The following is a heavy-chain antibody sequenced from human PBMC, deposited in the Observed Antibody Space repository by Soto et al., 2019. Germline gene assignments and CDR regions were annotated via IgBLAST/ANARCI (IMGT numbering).Heavy chain of an antibody. CDR1: GFTFDNYG. CDR2: ISYDGSKK. CDR3: AKDLDVVVVVTATRGLDV. D-gene: IGHD2-15*01. J-gene: IGHJ6*02. Sequence: QVQLVESGGGVVQPGRSLRLSCAASGFTFDNYGLHWVRQAPGKGLERVAVISYDGSKKFYADSVTGRFTISRDNSKSTLYLQMNTLRVEDTAVYYCAKDLDVVVVVTATRGLDVWGQGTTVTVSS. V-gene: IGHV3-30*18.